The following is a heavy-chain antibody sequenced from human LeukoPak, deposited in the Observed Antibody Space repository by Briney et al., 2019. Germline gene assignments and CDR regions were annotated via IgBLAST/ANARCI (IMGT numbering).Heavy chain of an antibody. V-gene: IGHV3-15*01. D-gene: IGHD5-18*01. Sequence: GGSLRLSCAASGFTFNNAWMSWVRQAPGKGLEWVGRIKSNTDGGATDFAAPVKVRFTISRDDSKNTLYLQMNGLKTEDTAVYFCATVSPEGYSYGSDHWGQGTQVTVSS. CDR3: ATVSPEGYSYGSDH. CDR2: IKSNTDGGAT. CDR1: GFTFNNAW. J-gene: IGHJ4*02.